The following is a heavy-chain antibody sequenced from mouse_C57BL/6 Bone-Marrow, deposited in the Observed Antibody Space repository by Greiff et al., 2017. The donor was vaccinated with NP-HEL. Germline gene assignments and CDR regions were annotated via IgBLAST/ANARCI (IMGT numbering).Heavy chain of an antibody. Sequence: EVQLQQSGAELVRPGASVKLSCTASGFNIKDDYMHWVKQRPEQGLEWIGWIDPENGDTEYASKFQGKATITADTSSNTAYLQLSSLTSEDSAVYYCTANTYYSNCWYFGVGGTGTTVTVSS. CDR2: IDPENGDT. CDR1: GFNIKDDY. CDR3: TANTYYSNCWYFGV. V-gene: IGHV14-4*01. J-gene: IGHJ1*03. D-gene: IGHD2-5*01.